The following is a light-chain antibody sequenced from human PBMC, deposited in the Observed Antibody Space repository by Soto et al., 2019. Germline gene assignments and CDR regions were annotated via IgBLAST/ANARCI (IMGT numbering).Light chain of an antibody. V-gene: IGKV3-20*01. CDR1: QSVTNNF. Sequence: IVLTQSPGTLSLSPGERATLSCGASQSVTNNFLAWYQQKPGQAPRLLIYGASSRATGVPDRFSGSRSGIDFTLTISRLEPGDFAVYYCQQYGTPLFTFGPGTKVDIK. CDR3: QQYGTPLFT. J-gene: IGKJ3*01. CDR2: GAS.